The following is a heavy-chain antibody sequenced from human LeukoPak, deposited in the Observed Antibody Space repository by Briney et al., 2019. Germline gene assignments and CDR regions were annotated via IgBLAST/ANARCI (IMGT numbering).Heavy chain of an antibody. J-gene: IGHJ3*02. Sequence: SQTLSLTCTVSGGSISSGDYYWSWIRQPPGKGLEWIGYIYYSGSTYYNPSLKSRVTISVDTSKNQFSLKLSSVTAADTAVYYCVRHHKYCSSTSCYKVGDPTDAFAIWGLGTMVIVSS. CDR3: VRHHKYCSSTSCYKVGDPTDAFAI. CDR1: GGSISSGDYY. CDR2: IYYSGST. D-gene: IGHD2-2*01. V-gene: IGHV4-30-4*08.